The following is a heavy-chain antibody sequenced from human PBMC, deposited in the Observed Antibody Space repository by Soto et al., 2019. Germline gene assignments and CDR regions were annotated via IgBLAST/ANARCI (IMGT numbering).Heavy chain of an antibody. V-gene: IGHV3-53*04. J-gene: IGHJ3*02. CDR1: GFTVSSNY. D-gene: IGHD5-18*01. CDR3: ARGRDTAMARVAFDI. Sequence: EVQLVESGGGLVQPGGSLRLSCAASGFTVSSNYMTWVRQAPGKGLEWVSVIYSVGSTYYADSVKGRFTISRHNSKNTLYLQMNSLRAEDTAVYYCARGRDTAMARVAFDIWGQGTMVTVSS. CDR2: IYSVGST.